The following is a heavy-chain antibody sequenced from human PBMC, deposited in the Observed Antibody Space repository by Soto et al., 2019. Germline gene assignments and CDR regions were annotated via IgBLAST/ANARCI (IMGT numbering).Heavy chain of an antibody. Sequence: EVQLLESGGGLVQPGGSLRLSCAASGFTFSSYAMSWVRQAPGKGLEWVSAIIGSGGSTYYADSVKGRFTISRDNSKNTLYLQMNSLRAEDTAVYYCARRTISGYWYFDLWGRGTLVTVSS. D-gene: IGHD1-7*01. V-gene: IGHV3-23*01. CDR3: ARRTISGYWYFDL. CDR2: IIGSGGST. CDR1: GFTFSSYA. J-gene: IGHJ2*01.